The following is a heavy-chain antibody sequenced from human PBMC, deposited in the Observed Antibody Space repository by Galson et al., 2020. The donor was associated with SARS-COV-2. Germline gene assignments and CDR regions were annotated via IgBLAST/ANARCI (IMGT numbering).Heavy chain of an antibody. CDR1: GYSISSGYY. J-gene: IGHJ5*02. CDR2: VSLFGAA. V-gene: IGHV4-38-2*01. D-gene: IGHD5-18*01. CDR3: ARGFDNYGPEEGNWFDP. Sequence: SETLSLTCDVSGYSISSGYYWAWIRQHPRKGLEWIGSVSLFGAAQYNPSLRSRVTISLDTSKNRLSLKLTSVTAADTAVYFCARGFDNYGPEEGNWFDPWGQGTLVTVS.